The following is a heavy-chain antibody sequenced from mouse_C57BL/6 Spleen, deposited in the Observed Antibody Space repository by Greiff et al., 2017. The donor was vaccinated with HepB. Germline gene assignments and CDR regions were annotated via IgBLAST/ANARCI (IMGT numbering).Heavy chain of an antibody. V-gene: IGHV1-76*01. CDR3: ASCITTVVATGEYYFDF. Sequence: QVQLKESGAELVRPGASVKLSCKASGYTFTDYYINWVKQRTGQRLEWMARIYPGSGNTYYNEKFKGKATLTAEKSSSTVYMQLSSLTSEDSAVYVCASCITTVVATGEYYFDFWGQGTTLTVSS. D-gene: IGHD1-1*01. CDR1: GYTFTDYY. CDR2: IYPGSGNT. J-gene: IGHJ2*01.